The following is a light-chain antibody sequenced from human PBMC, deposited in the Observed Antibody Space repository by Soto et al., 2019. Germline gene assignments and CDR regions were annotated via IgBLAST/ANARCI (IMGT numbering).Light chain of an antibody. CDR3: TSYRSGSTLVV. CDR2: DVS. Sequence: QSVLTQPASVSGSPGQSITISCTGTSTDVGTYNYVSWYQQHPGKAPKLIIYDVSNRPSGVSNRFSGSKSGNTASLTISGLQPEDEADYYCTSYRSGSTLVVFGGGTKLTVL. V-gene: IGLV2-14*03. CDR1: STDVGTYNY. J-gene: IGLJ3*02.